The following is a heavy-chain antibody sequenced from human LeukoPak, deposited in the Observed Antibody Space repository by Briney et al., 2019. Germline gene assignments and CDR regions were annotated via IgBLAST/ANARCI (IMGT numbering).Heavy chain of an antibody. D-gene: IGHD3-16*01. V-gene: IGHV3-7*01. CDR1: GFTFSSHW. CDR3: ARDHVAIGLVFDS. Sequence: GGSLRLSCAASGFTFSSHWMSWVRQAPGKGLEWVATMNQDGRQKYYVDSVKGRFTISRDNAENSLYLQMNSLRAEDAAVYFCARDHVAIGLVFDSWGQGTLVAVSS. CDR2: MNQDGRQK. J-gene: IGHJ4*02.